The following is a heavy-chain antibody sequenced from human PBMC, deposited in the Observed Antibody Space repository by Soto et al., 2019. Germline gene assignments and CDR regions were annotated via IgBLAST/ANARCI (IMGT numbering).Heavy chain of an antibody. CDR1: GYTFTNYA. V-gene: IGHV1-18*01. Sequence: QVQLVQSGGELKKPGASVKVSCKASGYTFTNYAISWVRQAPGRGLEWMGWVNTYNGNPNYAQIFQGRVTMTTDTSTGTAYMELRSLKSDCSAIYYCARDSQYSTSWQRFDSWGQGTLVTVSS. CDR2: VNTYNGNP. CDR3: ARDSQYSTSWQRFDS. J-gene: IGHJ4*02. D-gene: IGHD6-13*01.